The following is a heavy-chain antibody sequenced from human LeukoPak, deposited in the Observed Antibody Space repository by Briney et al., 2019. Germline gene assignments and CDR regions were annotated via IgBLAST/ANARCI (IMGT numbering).Heavy chain of an antibody. D-gene: IGHD2-8*02. CDR2: INPNSGDT. J-gene: IGHJ4*02. CDR3: AGGMTGGGY. CDR1: GYTFTAYY. Sequence: ASVKVSCKASGYTFTAYYIHWVRQAPGQGPEWMGWINPNSGDTNCAQKFQGRVTMTRDTSISTAYMELGRLKSDDTALYYCAGGMTGGGYWGQGTLVTASS. V-gene: IGHV1-2*02.